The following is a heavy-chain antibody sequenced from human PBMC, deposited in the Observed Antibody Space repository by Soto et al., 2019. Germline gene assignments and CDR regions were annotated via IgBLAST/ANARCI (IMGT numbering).Heavy chain of an antibody. CDR3: ARDNYGDNYGLEAAADY. CDR1: GFTFSSYS. D-gene: IGHD5-12*01. V-gene: IGHV3-21*04. J-gene: IGHJ4*02. Sequence: GGSLRLSCAASGFTFSSYSMNWVRQAPGKGLEWVSSISSSSSYIYYADSVKGRFTISRDNAKNSLYLQMNSLRAEDTAVYYCARDNYGDNYGLEAAADYWGQGTLVTVSS. CDR2: ISSSSSYI.